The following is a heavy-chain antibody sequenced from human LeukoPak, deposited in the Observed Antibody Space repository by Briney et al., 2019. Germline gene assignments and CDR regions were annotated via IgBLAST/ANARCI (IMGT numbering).Heavy chain of an antibody. CDR2: IYTSGST. J-gene: IGHJ5*02. D-gene: IGHD3-10*01. Sequence: NPSQTLSLTCTVSGGSISSGSYYWSWIRQPAGKGLEWIGRIYTSGSTNYNPSLKSRVTISVDTSKNQFSLKLSSVTAADTAVYYCARGQGGPMYYYGSDIDPWGQGTLVTVSS. V-gene: IGHV4-61*02. CDR3: ARGQGGPMYYYGSDIDP. CDR1: GGSISSGSYY.